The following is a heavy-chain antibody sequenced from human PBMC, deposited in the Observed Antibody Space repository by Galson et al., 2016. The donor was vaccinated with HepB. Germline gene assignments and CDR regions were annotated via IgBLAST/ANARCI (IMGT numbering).Heavy chain of an antibody. CDR2: IIPIFGTT. Sequence: SVKVSCKASGGTFSSYAISWLRQAPGQGLEWMGGIIPIFGTTNYAQEFQGRVTITADESTDTAYLTLSSLTSEDAAVYYCAKNGVRQTSRRPRYYYYNMDVWGQGTTVTVSS. CDR3: AKNGVRQTSRRPRYYYYNMDV. CDR1: GGTFSSYA. D-gene: IGHD2-8*01. J-gene: IGHJ6*02. V-gene: IGHV1-69*13.